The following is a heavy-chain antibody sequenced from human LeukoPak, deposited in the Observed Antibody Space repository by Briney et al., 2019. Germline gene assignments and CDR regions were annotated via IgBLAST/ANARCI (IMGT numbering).Heavy chain of an antibody. J-gene: IGHJ6*02. CDR1: GFTVSSSY. V-gene: IGHV3-66*02. CDR3: ARGRSQVHYYSSGSYYFYGMDV. CDR2: IYRGGST. D-gene: IGHD3-10*01. Sequence: GGSLRLSCAASGFTVSSSYMSWVRQAPGKGLEWVSVIYRGGSTYYADSVKGRFTISRDNSKDTLYLQMNSLRAEDTAVYYCARGRSQVHYYSSGSYYFYGMDVWGQGTTVTVSS.